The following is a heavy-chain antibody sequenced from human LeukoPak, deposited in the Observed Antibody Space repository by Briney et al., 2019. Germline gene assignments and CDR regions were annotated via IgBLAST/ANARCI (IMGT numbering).Heavy chain of an antibody. V-gene: IGHV3-53*01. D-gene: IGHD5-18*01. Sequence: GGSLKLSCAASGFTVSKNYMSWVRQAPGKGLEWVSVIYSGGSTYYADPVKGRFTISRDNAKNSLYLQMNSLRAEDTAVYYCARDRPRESLSQLWLLTGFDYYGMDVWGQGTTVTVSS. CDR3: ARDRPRESLSQLWLLTGFDYYGMDV. CDR2: IYSGGST. J-gene: IGHJ6*02. CDR1: GFTVSKNY.